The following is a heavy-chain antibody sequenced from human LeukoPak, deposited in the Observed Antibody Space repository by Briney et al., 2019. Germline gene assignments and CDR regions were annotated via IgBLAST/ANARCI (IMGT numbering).Heavy chain of an antibody. D-gene: IGHD2-15*01. CDR2: ISYRGST. Sequence: PSQTLSLTCTVSGGSISISGGFYWSWIRQHPGDGLEWIGFISYRGSTYYNPSLKSRVSMSVDTSRSQFSLRLTSVTDEDTAVYYCARISQSSGGFYYWGQGTLVTVSS. J-gene: IGHJ4*02. V-gene: IGHV4-31*02. CDR1: GGSISISGGFY. CDR3: ARISQSSGGFYY.